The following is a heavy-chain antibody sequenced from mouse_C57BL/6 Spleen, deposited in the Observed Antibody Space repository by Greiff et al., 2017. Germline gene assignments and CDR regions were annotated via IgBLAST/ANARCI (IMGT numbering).Heavy chain of an antibody. V-gene: IGHV5-17*01. D-gene: IGHD1-1*01. Sequence: EVKLMESGGGLVKPGGSLKLSCAASGFTFSDSGMHWVRQAPEKGLEWVAYISSGSSTIYYADTVKGRFTISRDNAKNPLFLQMTSLRSEDTAMYYCARPHGSSPWFAYWGQGTLVTVSA. J-gene: IGHJ3*01. CDR3: ARPHGSSPWFAY. CDR2: ISSGSSTI. CDR1: GFTFSDSG.